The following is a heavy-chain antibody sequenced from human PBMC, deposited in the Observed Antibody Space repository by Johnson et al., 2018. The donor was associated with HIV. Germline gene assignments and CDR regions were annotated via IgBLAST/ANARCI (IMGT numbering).Heavy chain of an antibody. CDR3: ARVRSSGPWVNDAFDI. CDR1: GFSVSNNY. J-gene: IGHJ3*02. Sequence: VQLVESGGGLVQPGGSLRLSCGASGFSVSNNYMNWVRQAPGKGLEWVSVIYSGGSTYYADSVRGRFTISRDNSRNTLYLQMSSLRAEDTAMYYCARVRSSGPWVNDAFDIWGQGTMVTVSS. V-gene: IGHV3-66*01. CDR2: IYSGGST. D-gene: IGHD4-17*01.